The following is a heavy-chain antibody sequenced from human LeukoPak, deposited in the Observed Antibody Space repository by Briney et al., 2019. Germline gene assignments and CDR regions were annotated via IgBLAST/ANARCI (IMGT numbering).Heavy chain of an antibody. Sequence: GGSLRLTCTASGFTFSNYGMHWVRQAPGKGLEWVALIWYDGSNKYYTDSVKGRLTISRDNSKNTLYLQMDSLRAEDTAIYYCAREGPRGNSQFDYWGQGTLVTVSS. D-gene: IGHD2/OR15-2a*01. CDR2: IWYDGSNK. V-gene: IGHV3-33*01. J-gene: IGHJ4*02. CDR3: AREGPRGNSQFDY. CDR1: GFTFSNYG.